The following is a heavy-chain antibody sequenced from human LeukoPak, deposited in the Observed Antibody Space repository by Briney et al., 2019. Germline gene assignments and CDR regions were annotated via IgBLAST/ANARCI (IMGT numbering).Heavy chain of an antibody. CDR2: ISYGGGGT. D-gene: IGHD3-22*01. V-gene: IGHV3-23*01. J-gene: IGHJ3*02. Sequence: GGSLRLSCAASGFTVSSNYMSWVRQAPGKGLEWVSAISYGGGGTYCADSVKGRFTISRDNSKNKLYLQMNSLRAEDTAVYYCAKGSSGYYLDAFDIWGQGTMVTVSS. CDR3: AKGSSGYYLDAFDI. CDR1: GFTVSSNY.